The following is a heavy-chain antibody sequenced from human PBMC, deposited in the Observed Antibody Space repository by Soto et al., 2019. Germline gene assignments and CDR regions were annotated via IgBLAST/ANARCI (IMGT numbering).Heavy chain of an antibody. V-gene: IGHV1-8*01. Sequence: QVQLVQSGAEVKKPGASVKVSCKASGYTFTSFDINWVRQSTGQGLEWMGWMNPNSGNTGYAQKFQGRVTMTRNTSISTGYMELSSLRSDETAMYYCARRRGYGLDSCGLGTLVTVSS. CDR2: MNPNSGNT. J-gene: IGHJ5*01. D-gene: IGHD5-18*01. CDR3: ARRRGYGLDS. CDR1: GYTFTSFD.